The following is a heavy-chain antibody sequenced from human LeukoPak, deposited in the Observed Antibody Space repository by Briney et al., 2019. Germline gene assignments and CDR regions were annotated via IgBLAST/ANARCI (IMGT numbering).Heavy chain of an antibody. D-gene: IGHD2-2*01. CDR3: ARDYCSSTSCPFDY. J-gene: IGHJ4*02. CDR2: INHSGST. Sequence: SETLSLTCAVYGGSFSGYYWSWIRQPPGKGLEWIGEINHSGSTNYNPSLKSRVTISVDTSKNQFSLKLSSVTAADTAVYYCARDYCSSTSCPFDYWGQGTPVTVSS. V-gene: IGHV4-34*01. CDR1: GGSFSGYY.